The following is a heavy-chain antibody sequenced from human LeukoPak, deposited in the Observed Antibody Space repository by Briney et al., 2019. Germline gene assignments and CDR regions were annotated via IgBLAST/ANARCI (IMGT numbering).Heavy chain of an antibody. D-gene: IGHD2-21*02. CDR1: GGSFSSYY. Sequence: PSETLSLTCAVSGGSFSSYYWSWIRQPPGKGLEWIGEINHSGSTNYNPSLKSGVTISVDTSKNQFSLKLSSETGADTVVYCCARGRGVTYYWGRGTLVTVSS. J-gene: IGHJ4*02. CDR3: ARGRGVTYY. CDR2: INHSGST. V-gene: IGHV4-34*01.